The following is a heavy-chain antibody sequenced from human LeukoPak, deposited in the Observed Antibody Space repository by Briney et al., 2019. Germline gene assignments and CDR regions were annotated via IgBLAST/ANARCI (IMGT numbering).Heavy chain of an antibody. CDR2: IFGTV. CDR1: GGSFSNFA. J-gene: IGHJ4*02. CDR3: VAQLVDAPPTFDY. Sequence: ASVKVSCKASGGSFSNFAISWVRQAPGQGFEWLGGIFGTVTYAPNFQGRVSFTTDESTSTAYMELSGLTSEDTAVYYFVAQLVDAPPTFDYWGQGTLATVSS. D-gene: IGHD1-1*01. V-gene: IGHV1-69*05.